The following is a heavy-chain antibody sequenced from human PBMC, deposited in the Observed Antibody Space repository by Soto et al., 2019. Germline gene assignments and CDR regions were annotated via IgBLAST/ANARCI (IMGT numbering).Heavy chain of an antibody. Sequence: QVQLQESGPGLVKPSQTLSLTCTVSGGSISSGGYYWSWIRQHPGKGLEWIGYIYYSGSTYYNPYLKSRVTISVDTSKNQFSLKLSSVTAADTAVYYCARGGLVTFGGVIAPSAAFDIWGQGTMVTVSS. CDR2: IYYSGST. D-gene: IGHD3-16*02. CDR3: ARGGLVTFGGVIAPSAAFDI. CDR1: GGSISSGGYY. J-gene: IGHJ3*02. V-gene: IGHV4-31*03.